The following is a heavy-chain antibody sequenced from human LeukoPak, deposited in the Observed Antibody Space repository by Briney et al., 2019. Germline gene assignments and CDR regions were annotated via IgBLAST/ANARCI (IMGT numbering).Heavy chain of an antibody. D-gene: IGHD7-27*01. CDR2: LNPNSGNA. V-gene: IGHV1-8*03. CDR1: GYIFTTYD. CDR3: ARRKFLGWFDP. J-gene: IGHJ5*02. Sequence: ASVKVSCKASGYIFTTYDIGWVRQATGQGLEWMGWLNPNSGNAGYAQKFQGRVTVSRNTSISTAYMEFSSLRSDDTAIYYCARRKFLGWFDPWGQGTLVTVSS.